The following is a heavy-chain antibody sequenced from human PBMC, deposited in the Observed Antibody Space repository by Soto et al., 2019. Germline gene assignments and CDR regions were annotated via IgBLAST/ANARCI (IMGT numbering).Heavy chain of an antibody. CDR2: ISSSGSTI. CDR3: ARELIVGADF. D-gene: IGHD1-26*01. CDR1: GFTFSSYE. Sequence: LRLSCAASGFTFSSYEMNWVRQAPGKGLEWVSYISSSGSTIYYADSVKGRFTISRDNAKNSLYLQMNSLRAEDTAVYYCARELIVGADFWGQGTLVTVSS. J-gene: IGHJ4*02. V-gene: IGHV3-48*03.